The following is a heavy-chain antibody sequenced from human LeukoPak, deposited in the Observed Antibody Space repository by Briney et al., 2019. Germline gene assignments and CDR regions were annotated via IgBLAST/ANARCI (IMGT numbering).Heavy chain of an antibody. CDR1: GFIFSDYW. J-gene: IGHJ4*02. CDR3: ARDSAGSGWVY. D-gene: IGHD6-19*01. CDR2: IKVDGIEK. Sequence: GGSLRLSCVASGFIFSDYWMSWVRQAPGKGPEWVANIKVDGIEKYYADSVKGRYTISRDNAKNSLYLQMNCLRAEDTAVYYCARDSAGSGWVYWGPGTLVTVSS. V-gene: IGHV3-7*04.